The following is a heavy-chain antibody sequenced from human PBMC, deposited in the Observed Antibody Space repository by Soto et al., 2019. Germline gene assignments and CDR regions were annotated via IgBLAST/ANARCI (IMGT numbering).Heavy chain of an antibody. V-gene: IGHV3-53*01. CDR2: IYSGGST. CDR1: GFTVSSNY. J-gene: IGHJ4*02. CDR3: AREWPHLDC. Sequence: XGSLILSCAASGFTVSSNYMSWVRQAPGKGLEWVSVIYSGGSTFYADSVKGRFTISRDNSKNMVYLQMNRMRAEDTAVYYCAREWPHLDCWGQGNLVTVSS.